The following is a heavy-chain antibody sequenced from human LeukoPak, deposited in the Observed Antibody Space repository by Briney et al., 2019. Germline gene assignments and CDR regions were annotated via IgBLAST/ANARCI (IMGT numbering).Heavy chain of an antibody. V-gene: IGHV3-23*01. J-gene: IGHJ4*02. CDR2: ITGGGGST. D-gene: IGHD1-26*01. Sequence: GGSLSLSCPASGFTFSHYAMSWVRQAPGKRLEWVSTITGGGGSTYYADSVKGRLTISRDDFKNTLYLQMSSLRDEDTAVYYCTTYSRSLDYWGQGTLVTVSS. CDR3: TTYSRSLDY. CDR1: GFTFSHYA.